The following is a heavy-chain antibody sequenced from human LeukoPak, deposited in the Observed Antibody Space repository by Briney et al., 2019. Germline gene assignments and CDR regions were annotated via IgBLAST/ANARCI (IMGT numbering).Heavy chain of an antibody. V-gene: IGHV1-2*02. D-gene: IGHD3-16*01. CDR1: GYTFTGYH. Sequence: GASVKVSCKASGYTFTGYHMHWVRQAPGQGLEWMGWISLNSGGTSYAQTFEGRVTMTRDTSISTAYMELSRLRSADTAVYYCAKEGGGLDYWGQGTLVTVSS. CDR3: AKEGGGLDY. CDR2: ISLNSGGT. J-gene: IGHJ4*02.